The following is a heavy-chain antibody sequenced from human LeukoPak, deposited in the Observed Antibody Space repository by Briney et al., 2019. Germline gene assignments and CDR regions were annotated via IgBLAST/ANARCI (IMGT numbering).Heavy chain of an antibody. Sequence: VASVKVSCKTSGYTFTDYYIYWVRQAPGQGLEWMGWISPNSGGTNYAQKFQGRVTMTRDTFISTAYMELNRLRSDDTAVYYCAREGNNNWSDYWGQGTLVTVSS. CDR1: GYTFTDYY. CDR2: ISPNSGGT. D-gene: IGHD1-1*01. J-gene: IGHJ4*02. V-gene: IGHV1-2*02. CDR3: AREGNNNWSDY.